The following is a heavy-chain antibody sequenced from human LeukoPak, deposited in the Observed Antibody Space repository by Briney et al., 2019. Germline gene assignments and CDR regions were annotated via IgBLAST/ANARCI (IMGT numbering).Heavy chain of an antibody. CDR1: GFIFSDYV. CDR3: ARDLTPGGLFDY. Sequence: GGSLRLSCAGSGFIFSDYVIHWVRQAPGKGLEWLGDISYDGSNKYHADSVKGRFTISRDNSKNSLYLQMNSLRAEDTAVYYCARDLTPGGLFDYWGQGTLVTVSS. J-gene: IGHJ4*02. V-gene: IGHV3-30-3*01. CDR2: ISYDGSNK. D-gene: IGHD4-17*01.